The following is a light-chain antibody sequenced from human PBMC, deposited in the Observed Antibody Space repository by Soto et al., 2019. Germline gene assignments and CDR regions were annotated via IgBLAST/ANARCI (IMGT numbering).Light chain of an antibody. CDR2: GAS. V-gene: IGKV3-15*01. J-gene: IGKJ4*01. Sequence: EIVMTQSPATLSVPPGERATLSCRASQSVSSNLAWYQQKPGQAPRLLIYGASTRATGIPARFSGSGSGTEFTLTISSLQSEDFAVYYCQQYNNWPLTFGGGTKV. CDR1: QSVSSN. CDR3: QQYNNWPLT.